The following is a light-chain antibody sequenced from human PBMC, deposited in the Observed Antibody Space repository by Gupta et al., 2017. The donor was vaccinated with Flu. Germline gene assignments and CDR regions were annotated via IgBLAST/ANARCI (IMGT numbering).Light chain of an antibody. CDR2: STS. V-gene: IGKV4-1*01. CDR3: EKRESCPYT. Sequence: KNGNLVNWYKQRRGRSPCLLIESTSTRQSIVPASFSGRRSGIYFTVTIIRRQAEYVEVYYCEKRESCPYTFGQGTKVEIK. J-gene: IGKJ2*01. CDR1: KNGNL.